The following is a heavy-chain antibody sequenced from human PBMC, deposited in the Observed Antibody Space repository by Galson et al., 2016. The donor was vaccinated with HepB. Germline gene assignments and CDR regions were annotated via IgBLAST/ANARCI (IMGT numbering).Heavy chain of an antibody. J-gene: IGHJ4*02. Sequence: SETLSLTCSLSGGSISTYYWTWIRQAPGRGLEWIGNALYTGSTNYNPSLKSRVTISIDPSETRFSLKLDSVTAADTAVYFCARAKDQVLHYFDSWGQGALVTVSS. D-gene: IGHD2-2*01. CDR1: GGSISTYY. CDR3: ARAKDQVLHYFDS. CDR2: ALYTGST. V-gene: IGHV4-59*01.